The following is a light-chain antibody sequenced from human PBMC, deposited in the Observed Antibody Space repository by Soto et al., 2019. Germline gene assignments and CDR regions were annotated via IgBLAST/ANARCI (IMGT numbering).Light chain of an antibody. J-gene: IGKJ1*01. Sequence: EIVLTQSPATLSLSPGERATLSCRASQSITVYLAWYQQRPGQPPRLLIADASDRATGLPARFSGSGSGTDFTLTISSLEPEDCAVYYCQQRSNWPRTFGQGTRVEIK. CDR3: QQRSNWPRT. V-gene: IGKV3-11*01. CDR1: QSITVY. CDR2: DAS.